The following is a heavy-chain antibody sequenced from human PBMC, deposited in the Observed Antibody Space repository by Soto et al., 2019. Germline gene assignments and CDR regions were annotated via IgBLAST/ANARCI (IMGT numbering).Heavy chain of an antibody. CDR3: ASRDPHGDYAHAFDV. V-gene: IGHV4-4*02. Sequence: QVQLQESGPGLVKPSGTLSLTCAVSGGSITSSRWWNWVRQAPGKDLEWIGDIYQSGSTDYSPSLKSRVTISVDKSKNEFSLSLRSVTAADTAVYYCASRDPHGDYAHAFDVWGQGKVVTVSS. D-gene: IGHD4-17*01. J-gene: IGHJ3*01. CDR1: GGSITSSRW. CDR2: IYQSGST.